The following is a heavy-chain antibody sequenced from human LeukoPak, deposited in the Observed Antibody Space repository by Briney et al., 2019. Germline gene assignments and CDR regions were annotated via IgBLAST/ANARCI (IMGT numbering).Heavy chain of an antibody. V-gene: IGHV3-66*02. Sequence: GGSLRLSCAASGFTVSSNYMSWVRQAPGKGLEWVSVIYSGGSTYYADSVKGRFTISRDNSKNTLYLQMNSLRAEDTAVYYCARDRMGDDSSGYYWYWGQGTLVTVSS. CDR2: IYSGGST. CDR3: ARDRMGDDSSGYYWY. CDR1: GFTVSSNY. D-gene: IGHD3-22*01. J-gene: IGHJ4*02.